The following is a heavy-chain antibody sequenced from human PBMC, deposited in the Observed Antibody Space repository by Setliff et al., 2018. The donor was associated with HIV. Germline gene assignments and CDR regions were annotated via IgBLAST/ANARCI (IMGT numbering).Heavy chain of an antibody. Sequence: GGSLRLSCVVSGFTFSSFAMSWVRQAPGKGLEWVSVVGGSGGNTYYADSVKGRFTISRDNSKNTLYLQMNSLRAEDTAFYYWAKDSKVAYGSSDHQYFHHWGQGTLVTVSS. D-gene: IGHD3-22*01. J-gene: IGHJ1*01. CDR1: GFTFSSFA. V-gene: IGHV3-23*01. CDR3: AKDSKVAYGSSDHQYFHH. CDR2: VGGSGGNT.